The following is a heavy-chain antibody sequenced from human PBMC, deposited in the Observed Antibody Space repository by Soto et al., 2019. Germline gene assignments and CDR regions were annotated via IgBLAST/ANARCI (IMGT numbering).Heavy chain of an antibody. CDR1: GGTFSSYT. CDR3: ARGRTYYYDSSGYYLSDY. D-gene: IGHD3-22*01. J-gene: IGHJ4*02. Sequence: ASVKVSCKASGGTFSSYTISWVRQAPGQGLEWMGRIIPILGIANYAQKFQGRVTITADKSTSTAYMELSSLRSEDTAVYYCARGRTYYYDSSGYYLSDYWGQGTLVTVSS. CDR2: IIPILGIA. V-gene: IGHV1-69*02.